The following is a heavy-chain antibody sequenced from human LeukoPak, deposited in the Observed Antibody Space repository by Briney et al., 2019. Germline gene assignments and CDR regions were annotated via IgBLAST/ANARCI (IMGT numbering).Heavy chain of an antibody. V-gene: IGHV4-30-4*08. Sequence: SETLSLTCTVSGGSISSGDYYWSWIRQPPGKGLEWIGYIYYSGSTYYNPSLKSRVTISVDTSKNQFSLKLSSVTAADTAVYYYARVPYDFWSGYYMASGHFDYWGQGTLVTVSS. J-gene: IGHJ4*02. CDR3: ARVPYDFWSGYYMASGHFDY. CDR1: GGSISSGDYY. CDR2: IYYSGST. D-gene: IGHD3-3*01.